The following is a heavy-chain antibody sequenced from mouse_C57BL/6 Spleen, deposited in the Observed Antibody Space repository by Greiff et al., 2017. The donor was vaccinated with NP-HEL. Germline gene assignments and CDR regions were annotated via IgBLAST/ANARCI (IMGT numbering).Heavy chain of an antibody. CDR3: ARKGYYDYDWFAY. V-gene: IGHV2-2*01. Sequence: VQLVESGPGLVQPSQSLSITCTVSGFSLTSYGVHWVRQSPGKGLEWLGVIWRGGSTDYNAAFISRLSISKDNSKSQVFFKMNSLQADDTAIYYCARKGYYDYDWFAYWGQGTLVTVSA. D-gene: IGHD2-4*01. J-gene: IGHJ3*01. CDR1: GFSLTSYG. CDR2: IWRGGST.